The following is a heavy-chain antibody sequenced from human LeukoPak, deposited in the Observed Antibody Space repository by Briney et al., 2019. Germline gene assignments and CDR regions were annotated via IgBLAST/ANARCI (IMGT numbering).Heavy chain of an antibody. Sequence: SETLSLTCAVYGGSLSSVYWGWVRHPPGGRLGWDGYIYYSGSTNYKPSLRSRVTISVDPSKNQFSLKLSSVTAADTAVYYCARVQESQIDYYFDYWGQGTLVTVSS. CDR1: GGSLSSVY. D-gene: IGHD3-9*01. V-gene: IGHV4-59*01. CDR2: IYYSGST. CDR3: ARVQESQIDYYFDY. J-gene: IGHJ4*02.